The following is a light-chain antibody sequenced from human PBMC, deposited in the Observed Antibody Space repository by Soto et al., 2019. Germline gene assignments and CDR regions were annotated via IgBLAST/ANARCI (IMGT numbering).Light chain of an antibody. Sequence: QSVLTQPASVSGSPGQSITISCTGTSGDVGGYNHVSWYQQHPGKAPKLLIYDVSNRPSGVSNRYSASKSGNTASLTISGLQAEDEADYYCKSFASTFYVVGTGTKVTVL. CDR1: SGDVGGYNH. CDR2: DVS. V-gene: IGLV2-14*03. J-gene: IGLJ1*01. CDR3: KSFASTFYV.